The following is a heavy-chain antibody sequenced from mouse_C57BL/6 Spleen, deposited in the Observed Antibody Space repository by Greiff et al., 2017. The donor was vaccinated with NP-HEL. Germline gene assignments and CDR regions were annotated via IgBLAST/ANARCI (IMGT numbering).Heavy chain of an antibody. V-gene: IGHV1-75*01. CDR2: IFPGSGST. J-gene: IGHJ4*01. CDR3: ARTPYYGSSYAMDY. CDR1: GYTFTDYY. D-gene: IGHD1-1*01. Sequence: VKLMESGPELVKPGASVKISCKASGYTFTDYYINWVKQRPGQGLEWIGWIFPGSGSTYYNEKFKGKATLTVDKSSSTAYMLLSSLTSEDSAVYFCARTPYYGSSYAMDYWGQGTSVTVSS.